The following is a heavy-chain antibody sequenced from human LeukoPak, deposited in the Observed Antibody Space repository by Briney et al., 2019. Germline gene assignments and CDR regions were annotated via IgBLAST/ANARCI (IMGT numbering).Heavy chain of an antibody. D-gene: IGHD5-12*01. CDR3: ARDRQEMATISPPEY. J-gene: IGHJ4*02. Sequence: GGSLRLSCAASGFTFSSYGMHWVRQAPGKGLEWVAVIWYDGSNKYYADSVKGRFTISRDNSKNTLYLQVNSLRAEDTAVYYCARDRQEMATISPPEYWGQGTLVTVSS. V-gene: IGHV3-33*01. CDR1: GFTFSSYG. CDR2: IWYDGSNK.